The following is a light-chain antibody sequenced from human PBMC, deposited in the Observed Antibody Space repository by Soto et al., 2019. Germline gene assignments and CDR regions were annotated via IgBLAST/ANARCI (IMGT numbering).Light chain of an antibody. CDR3: QQSYNTPALT. V-gene: IGKV1-39*01. J-gene: IGKJ4*01. Sequence: DIQMTQSPSSLSASVGDRVTITRRARQRVSNFLNWYQQKPGKAPKLLIYGASNLLSGVPSRFSGSGSGTHFALTIRSLQPDDFSTYYCQQSYNTPALTVGGGNKVDIK. CDR1: QRVSNF. CDR2: GAS.